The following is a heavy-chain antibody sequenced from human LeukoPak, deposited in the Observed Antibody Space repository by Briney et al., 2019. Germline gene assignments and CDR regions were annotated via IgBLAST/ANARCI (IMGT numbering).Heavy chain of an antibody. CDR1: GFMFSSNW. CDR3: AKEGRSLQTY. D-gene: IGHD5-24*01. CDR2: IKEDGTET. J-gene: IGHJ4*02. V-gene: IGHV3-7*03. Sequence: GGSLRLSCAASGFMFSSNWMSWVRLAPGKGLEWVANIKEDGTETYYVDSVKGRFTISRDNARNSLYLQMNSLRVEDMAVYYCAKEGRSLQTYWGQGTLVTVSS.